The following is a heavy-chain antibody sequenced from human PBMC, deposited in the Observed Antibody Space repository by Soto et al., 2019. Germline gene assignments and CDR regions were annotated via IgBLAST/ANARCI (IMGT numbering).Heavy chain of an antibody. CDR3: ARSGYETSFDY. CDR1: GCSISSYY. J-gene: IGHJ4*02. V-gene: IGHV4-59*01. CDR2: IYYSGST. Sequence: PSETLSLTCAVSGCSISSYYWSWIWQPPGKGLEWIGYIYYSGSTNYNPSLKSRVTISVDTSKSQFSLKLSSVTAADTAVYYCARSGYETSFDYWGQGTLVTVSS. D-gene: IGHD5-12*01.